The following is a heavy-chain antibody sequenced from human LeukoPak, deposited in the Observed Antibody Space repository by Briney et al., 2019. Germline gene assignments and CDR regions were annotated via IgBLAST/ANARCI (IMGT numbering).Heavy chain of an antibody. CDR1: GGSFSGYY. D-gene: IGHD3-10*01. J-gene: IGHJ4*02. Sequence: KPSETLSLTCAVYGGSFSGYYWSWIRQPPGNGLEWIGEINHSGSTNYNPSLKSRVTISVDTSKNQFSLKLSSVTAADTAVYYCARARRGEVDYWGQGTLVTVSS. CDR2: INHSGST. CDR3: ARARRGEVDY. V-gene: IGHV4-34*01.